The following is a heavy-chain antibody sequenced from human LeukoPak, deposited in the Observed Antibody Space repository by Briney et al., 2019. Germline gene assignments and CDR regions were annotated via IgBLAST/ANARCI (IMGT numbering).Heavy chain of an antibody. J-gene: IGHJ4*02. CDR2: ISGYNGDT. V-gene: IGHV1-18*01. CDR1: GYTFISYG. CDR3: ARDDPIVPAANAY. Sequence: GASVKVSCKASGYTFISYGIGWVRQAPGQGLEWMGWISGYNGDTNYAQKLQGRVTMTTDTSTSTAYMELRSLRSDDTAVYFCARDDPIVPAANAYWGQGTLVTVSS. D-gene: IGHD2-2*01.